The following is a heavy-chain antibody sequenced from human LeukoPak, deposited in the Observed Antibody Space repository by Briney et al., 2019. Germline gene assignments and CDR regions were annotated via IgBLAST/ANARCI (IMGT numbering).Heavy chain of an antibody. V-gene: IGHV1-46*01. Sequence: ASVKVSCKASGYTFTSYYMHWVRQAPGQGLEWMGIINPSGGSTSYAQKFQGRVTMTRDMSTSTVYMELSSLRSEDTAVYYCARDPPRREDLGVGDYWGQGTLVTVSS. CDR3: ARDPPRREDLGVGDY. CDR2: INPSGGST. CDR1: GYTFTSYY. D-gene: IGHD5-24*01. J-gene: IGHJ4*02.